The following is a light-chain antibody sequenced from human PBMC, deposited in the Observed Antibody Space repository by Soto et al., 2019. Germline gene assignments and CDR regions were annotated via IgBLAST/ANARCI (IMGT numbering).Light chain of an antibody. V-gene: IGKV1-39*01. CDR2: SVH. J-gene: IGKJ5*01. Sequence: DIQMTQSPSSLSASVGDRVSITCRASQSIGTYLNWYQQKPGKAPNLLIYSVHSLQTGVPSRFSGSGSGTEFTLTISSLQPEDFATNYCQQTFTTPGITFGQGTRLEIK. CDR3: QQTFTTPGIT. CDR1: QSIGTY.